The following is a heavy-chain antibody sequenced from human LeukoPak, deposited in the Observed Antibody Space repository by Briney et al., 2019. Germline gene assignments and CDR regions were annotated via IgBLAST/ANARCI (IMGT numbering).Heavy chain of an antibody. CDR3: ARRGPASDYYYKGGFDI. CDR1: GFTFRNYA. V-gene: IGHV3-23*01. J-gene: IGHJ3*02. D-gene: IGHD3-22*01. Sequence: PGGSLRLSCAASGFTFRNYAMSWVRQAPGKGLEWVSVISHNGDITRYADSVKGRFIISRDNSKSTLYLQMNSLRADDTAVYYCARRGPASDYYYKGGFDIWGQGTMVTVSS. CDR2: ISHNGDIT.